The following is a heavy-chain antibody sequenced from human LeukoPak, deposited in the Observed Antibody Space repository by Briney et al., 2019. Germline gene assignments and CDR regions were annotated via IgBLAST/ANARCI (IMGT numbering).Heavy chain of an antibody. Sequence: PGGSLRLSCAASGFTFSGHWMSWVRQAPGKGLEWVANINQGGSDKYYVDSVKGRFTISRDNANNLLYLQMNSLRGEDTAVYYCARDRDYSFDYWGQGTLVTVSS. CDR1: GFTFSGHW. V-gene: IGHV3-7*01. CDR2: INQGGSDK. J-gene: IGHJ4*02. D-gene: IGHD4-11*01. CDR3: ARDRDYSFDY.